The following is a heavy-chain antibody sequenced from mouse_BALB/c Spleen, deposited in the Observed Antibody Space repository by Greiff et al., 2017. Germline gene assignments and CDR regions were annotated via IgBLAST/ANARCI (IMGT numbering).Heavy chain of an antibody. CDR1: GFNIKDTY. J-gene: IGHJ4*01. D-gene: IGHD1-1*01. CDR3: ARGYYGSSYVNYAMDY. Sequence: VQLQQSGAELVKPGASVKLSCTASGFNIKDTYMHWVKQRPEQGLEWIGRIDPANGNTKYDPKFQGKATITADTSSNTAYLQLSSLTSEDTAVYYCARGYYGSSYVNYAMDYWGQGTSVTVSS. CDR2: IDPANGNT. V-gene: IGHV14-3*02.